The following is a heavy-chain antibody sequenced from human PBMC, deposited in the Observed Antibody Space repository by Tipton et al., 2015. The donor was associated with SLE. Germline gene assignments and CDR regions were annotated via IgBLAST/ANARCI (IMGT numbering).Heavy chain of an antibody. CDR2: ISHSGNT. D-gene: IGHD5-24*01. J-gene: IGHJ4*02. CDR3: ARKELSTMRDY. V-gene: IGHV4-39*07. CDR1: GVSIRTPTYY. Sequence: TLSLTCTVSGVSIRTPTYYWGWIRQPPGKGLEWIGTISHSGNTYSHTSLESRVTISVDTSRNQFSMSLSSVSAADTAVYYCARKELSTMRDYWGQGTLVTVSS.